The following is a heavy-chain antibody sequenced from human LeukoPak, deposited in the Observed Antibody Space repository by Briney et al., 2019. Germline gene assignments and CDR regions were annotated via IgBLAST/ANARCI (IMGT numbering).Heavy chain of an antibody. J-gene: IGHJ4*02. CDR2: VHYSGNT. CDR1: GGSVNGAPYY. Sequence: SETLSPTCIVSGGSVNGAPYYWGWIRQSPGKGLEWIGSVHYSGNTYYNPSLKSRVTISVDTSKNQFSLKLSSVTAADTAVYYCARVTGGSGSYYSPLHYYFDYWGQGTLVTVSS. CDR3: ARVTGGSGSYYSPLHYYFDY. D-gene: IGHD3-10*01. V-gene: IGHV4-39*01.